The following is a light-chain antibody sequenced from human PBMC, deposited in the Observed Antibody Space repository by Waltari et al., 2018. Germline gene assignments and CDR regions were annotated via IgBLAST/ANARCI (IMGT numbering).Light chain of an antibody. CDR2: EVS. J-gene: IGLJ3*02. Sequence: QSALTQPASVSGSPGQSITIPCPGTSSDIGGYNYVSWYQQLPGKAPKLMIYEVSNRPSGVSDRFSGSKSGNTASLRISGLQAGDEADYYCSSFTTSTTRVFGGGTKLTVL. CDR3: SSFTTSTTRV. CDR1: SSDIGGYNY. V-gene: IGLV2-14*01.